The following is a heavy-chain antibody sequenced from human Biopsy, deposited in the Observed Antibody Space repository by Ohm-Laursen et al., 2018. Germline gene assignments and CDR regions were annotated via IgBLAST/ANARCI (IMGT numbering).Heavy chain of an antibody. Sequence: SLRLSCSASGFPFSDYYMRWIRQAPGKGLDWVSYISDGGTTIYYADSVKGRFTISRDNAKKSLYLQMNSLRAEGTAVYYCAKDLSVYYYYGIDVWGQGTTATVSS. J-gene: IGHJ6*02. CDR3: AKDLSVYYYYGIDV. V-gene: IGHV3-11*04. D-gene: IGHD5/OR15-5a*01. CDR1: GFPFSDYY. CDR2: ISDGGTTI.